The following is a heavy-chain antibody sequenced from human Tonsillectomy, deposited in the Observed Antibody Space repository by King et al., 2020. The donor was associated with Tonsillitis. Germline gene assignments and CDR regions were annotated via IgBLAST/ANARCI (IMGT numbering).Heavy chain of an antibody. Sequence: VQLQESGPGLVKPSETLSLTCTVSGGSISSYYWSWIRQPAGKGLEWIGRIYTSGRTICNPSLKSRVTMSVDTSENQFSLKLSSVTAADTAVYYCAVEEPSSGWYLSDYWGQGTQVTVSS. CDR1: GGSISSYY. D-gene: IGHD6-19*01. CDR3: AVEEPSSGWYLSDY. V-gene: IGHV4-4*07. CDR2: IYTSGRT. J-gene: IGHJ4*02.